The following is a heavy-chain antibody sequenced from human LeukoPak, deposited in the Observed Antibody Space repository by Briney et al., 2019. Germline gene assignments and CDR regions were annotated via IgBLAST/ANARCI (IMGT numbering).Heavy chain of an antibody. CDR2: INTNTGNP. J-gene: IGHJ4*02. D-gene: IGHD3-22*01. V-gene: IGHV7-4-1*02. CDR1: GYTFTSYA. Sequence: ASVKVSCKASGYTFTSYAMNWVRQAPGQGLEWMGWINTNTGNPTYAQGFTGRFVFSLDTSVSTAYLQISSLKAEDTAVYYCARVSDYYDSSGRHFDYWGQGTLVTVSS. CDR3: ARVSDYYDSSGRHFDY.